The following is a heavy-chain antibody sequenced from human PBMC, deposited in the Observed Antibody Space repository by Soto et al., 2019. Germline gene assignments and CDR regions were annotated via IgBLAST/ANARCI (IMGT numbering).Heavy chain of an antibody. J-gene: IGHJ4*02. D-gene: IGHD3-3*01. V-gene: IGHV3-23*01. Sequence: EVHLLESGGGLVQPGGSLRLSCAASGFRFSTYVMAWVRQAPGKGLEWVSAISGSGGGTYYADSVMGRFSISRDNSNNTLYLQMNGLRAEETAVYFCAKDKDIWSGQRGDFDSWGQGTRVTVSS. CDR1: GFRFSTYV. CDR3: AKDKDIWSGQRGDFDS. CDR2: ISGSGGGT.